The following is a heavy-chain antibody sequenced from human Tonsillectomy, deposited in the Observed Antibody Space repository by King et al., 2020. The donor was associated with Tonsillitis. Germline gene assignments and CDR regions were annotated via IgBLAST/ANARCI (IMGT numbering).Heavy chain of an antibody. V-gene: IGHV3-30*04. Sequence: VQLVESGGGVVQPGRSLRLSCAASGFTFSSYAMHWVRQAPGKGLEWVAVISYDGSNKYYADSVKGRFTISRDNSKNTLYLQMNSLRAEDTAVYYCASNSCSGGSGYSGYNWFDPWGQGALVTVSS. CDR2: ISYDGSNK. CDR3: ASNSCSGGSGYSGYNWFDP. D-gene: IGHD2-15*01. CDR1: GFTFSSYA. J-gene: IGHJ5*02.